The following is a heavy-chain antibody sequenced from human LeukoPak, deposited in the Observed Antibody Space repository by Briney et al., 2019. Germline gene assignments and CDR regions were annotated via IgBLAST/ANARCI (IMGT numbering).Heavy chain of an antibody. V-gene: IGHV3-23*01. D-gene: IGHD6-19*01. CDR1: GFTFSSYA. CDR2: ISGSGGST. J-gene: IGHJ4*02. Sequence: GGSLRLSCAASGFTFSSYAMSWVRQAPGKGLEWVSAISGSGGSTYYADSVKGRFTISRDNSKNTLYLQMNSLRAEDTAVYYCAKSPAGYSGGWQDDDYWGQGTLVTVSS. CDR3: AKSPAGYSGGWQDDDY.